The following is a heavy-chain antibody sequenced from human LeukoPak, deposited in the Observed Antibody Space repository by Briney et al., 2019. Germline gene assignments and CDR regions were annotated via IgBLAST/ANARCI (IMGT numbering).Heavy chain of an antibody. D-gene: IGHD5-18*01. CDR1: GYTFTGYY. Sequence: ASVKVSCKASGYTFTGYYMHWVRQAPGQGLEWMGWINPNSGGTNYAQKFQGRVTMTRDTPISTAYMELSRLRSDDTAVYYCARGDVDTAMVIDYWGQGTLVTVSS. CDR2: INPNSGGT. J-gene: IGHJ4*02. CDR3: ARGDVDTAMVIDY. V-gene: IGHV1-2*02.